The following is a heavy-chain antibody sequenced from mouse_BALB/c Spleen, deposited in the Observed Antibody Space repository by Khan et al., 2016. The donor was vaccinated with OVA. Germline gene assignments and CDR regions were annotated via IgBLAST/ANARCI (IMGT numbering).Heavy chain of an antibody. CDR3: ERLACYYYSEGFAY. J-gene: IGHJ3*01. CDR2: INTGGTYT. V-gene: IGHV5-6*01. D-gene: IGHD2-12*01. CDR1: GFTFSTYG. Sequence: EVELVESGGDLAKPGGSLKFSCAASGFTFSTYGMSWVRQTPDKRLEWVATINTGGTYTYYPDSVKGHFTMPRDKAKNTLYLQLSSMKSEDTAKYYCERLACYYYSEGFAYWGPGTLVTVSA.